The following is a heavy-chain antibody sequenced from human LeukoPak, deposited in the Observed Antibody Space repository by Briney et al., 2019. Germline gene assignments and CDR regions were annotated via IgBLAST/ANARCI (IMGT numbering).Heavy chain of an antibody. J-gene: IGHJ4*02. V-gene: IGHV1-2*06. CDR1: GYTFTGYY. CDR2: INPNSGGT. Sequence: VASVKVSCKASGYTFTGYYMHWVRQAPGQGLEWMGRINPNSGGTNYAQKFQGRVTMTRDTSISTAYMELSGLRSDDTAVYYCARGRSGWYFIDYWGQGTLVTVSS. D-gene: IGHD6-19*01. CDR3: ARGRSGWYFIDY.